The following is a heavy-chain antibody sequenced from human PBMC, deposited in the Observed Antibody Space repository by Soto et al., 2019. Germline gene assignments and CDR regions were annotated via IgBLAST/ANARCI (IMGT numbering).Heavy chain of an antibody. CDR2: IYYSGST. J-gene: IGHJ4*02. CDR3: AREKGAGTYMGFDY. D-gene: IGHD3-10*01. V-gene: IGHV4-31*03. CDR1: GGSISSGGYY. Sequence: SETLSLTCTVSGGSISSGGYYWSWIRQHPGKGLEWTGYIYYSGSTYYNPSLKSRVTISVDTSKNPFSLKLSSVTAADTAVYYCAREKGAGTYMGFDYWGQGTPVT.